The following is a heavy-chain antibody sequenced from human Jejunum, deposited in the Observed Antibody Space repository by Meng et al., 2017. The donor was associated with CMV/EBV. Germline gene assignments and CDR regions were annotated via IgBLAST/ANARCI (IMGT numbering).Heavy chain of an antibody. CDR1: GFSFSDYG. D-gene: IGHD1-26*01. Sequence: QVQMVESGXGVVQPGGSLRLSCAASGFSFSDYGIHWVRQAPGKGLEWVAFIEHDGSNKFYGDSVQGRFTISRDNSKNTLYLQMNSLRADDTAVYYCAKDVGYWGQGTLGTVSS. J-gene: IGHJ4*02. CDR3: AKDVGY. CDR2: IEHDGSNK. V-gene: IGHV3-30*02.